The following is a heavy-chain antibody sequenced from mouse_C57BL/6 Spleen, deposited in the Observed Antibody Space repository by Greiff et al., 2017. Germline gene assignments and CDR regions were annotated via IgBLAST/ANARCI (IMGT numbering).Heavy chain of an antibody. J-gene: IGHJ2*01. V-gene: IGHV1-61*01. Sequence: QVQLQQSGAELVRPGSSVKLSCKASGYTFTSYWMDWVKQRPGQGLEWIGNIYPSDSETHYNQKFKDKATLTVDKSSSTAYMQLSSLTSEDSAVYYCAREKANWDSLFDYWGQGTTLTVSS. CDR3: AREKANWDSLFDY. CDR1: GYTFTSYW. D-gene: IGHD4-1*01. CDR2: IYPSDSET.